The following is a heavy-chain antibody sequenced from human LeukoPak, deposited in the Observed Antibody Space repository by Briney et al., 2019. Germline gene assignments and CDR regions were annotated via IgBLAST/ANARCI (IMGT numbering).Heavy chain of an antibody. D-gene: IGHD5-12*01. CDR3: AKDKAPLYSGYDWDLDF. CDR1: GFTFRHYA. J-gene: IGHJ4*02. V-gene: IGHV3-9*01. Sequence: GGSLRLSCAASGFTFRHYAIHWVRQVPGKGLEWVSGISWNSASIGYADSVKGRFTISRDNAKNSVYLQMNSLRAEDTAFYYCAKDKAPLYSGYDWDLDFWGQGTLVTVSS. CDR2: ISWNSASI.